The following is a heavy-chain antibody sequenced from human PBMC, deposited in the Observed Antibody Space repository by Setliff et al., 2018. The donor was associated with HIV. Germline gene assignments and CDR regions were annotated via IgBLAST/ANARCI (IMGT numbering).Heavy chain of an antibody. Sequence: GGSLRLSCAGSGFTFGSYAMSWVRQAPGKGLEWVSIVYSGGSSTYYADSVKGRFTISRDNAENSLYLQMNSLGAEDTAVYYCTRHYGSGTYCLAHWGQGTLVTVSS. J-gene: IGHJ5*02. CDR2: VYSGGSST. V-gene: IGHV3-23*03. D-gene: IGHD3-10*01. CDR1: GFTFGSYA. CDR3: TRHYGSGTYCLAH.